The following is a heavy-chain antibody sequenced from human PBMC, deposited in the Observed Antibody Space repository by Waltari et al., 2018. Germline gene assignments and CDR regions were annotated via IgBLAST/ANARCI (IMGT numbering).Heavy chain of an antibody. V-gene: IGHV1-3*01. D-gene: IGHD3-10*01. CDR3: ARAVWFRGWGFDY. J-gene: IGHJ4*02. CDR2: INAGNGNT. Sequence: QVQLVQSGAEVKKPGASVKVSCKASGYTFTSYAMHWVRQAPGQRLEWMGWINAGNGNTKYSQKFQGRVTITRDTSASTAYMELSSLRSEDTAVDYCARAVWFRGWGFDYWGQGTLVTVSS. CDR1: GYTFTSYA.